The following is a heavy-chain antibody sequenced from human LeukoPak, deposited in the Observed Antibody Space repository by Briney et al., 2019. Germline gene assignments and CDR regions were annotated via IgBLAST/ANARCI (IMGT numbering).Heavy chain of an antibody. D-gene: IGHD3-22*01. V-gene: IGHV1-58*01. J-gene: IGHJ3*02. CDR1: GFTFTSSA. Sequence: SVKVSCKASGFTFTSSAVQWVRQARGQRLEWIGWIVVGSGNTNYAQKFQERVTITRDMSTSLVYMELSSLRSEDTAVYYCAAEAAYYYDSRDAFDIWGQGTMVTVSS. CDR2: IVVGSGNT. CDR3: AAEAAYYYDSRDAFDI.